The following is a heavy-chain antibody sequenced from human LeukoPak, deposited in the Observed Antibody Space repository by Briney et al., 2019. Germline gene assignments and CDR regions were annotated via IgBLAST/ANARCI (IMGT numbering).Heavy chain of an antibody. J-gene: IGHJ4*02. CDR1: GFTVSSNY. D-gene: IGHD5-12*01. CDR3: ARGGIVATAPTGDDY. Sequence: GSLTLSCAASGFTVSSNYMSWVRQAPGKGLEWVAVIYSGGSTYYADSVKGRFTISRDNSKNTLYLQMNSLRAEDTAVYYCARGGIVATAPTGDDYWGQGTLVTVSS. V-gene: IGHV3-53*01. CDR2: IYSGGST.